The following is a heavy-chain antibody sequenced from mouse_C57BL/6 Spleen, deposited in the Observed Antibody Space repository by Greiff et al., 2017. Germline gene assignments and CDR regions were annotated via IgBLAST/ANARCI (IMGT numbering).Heavy chain of an antibody. D-gene: IGHD2-1*01. CDR1: GYSITSGYY. Sequence: EVKLVESGPGLVKPSQSLSLTCSVTGYSITSGYYWNWIRQFPGNKLEWMGYISYDGSNNYNPSLKNRISITRDTSKNQFFLKLNSVTTEDTATYYCARDIYYNPFAYWGQGTLVTVSA. V-gene: IGHV3-6*01. CDR3: ARDIYYNPFAY. J-gene: IGHJ3*01. CDR2: ISYDGSN.